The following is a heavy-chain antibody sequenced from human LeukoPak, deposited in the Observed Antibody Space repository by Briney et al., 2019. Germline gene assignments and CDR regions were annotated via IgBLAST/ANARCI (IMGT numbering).Heavy chain of an antibody. V-gene: IGHV3-21*01. D-gene: IGHD6-13*01. Sequence: GGTLRLSCAASGFTFGSYSMTWVRQAPGKGLEWVSLIDSNSNFMNYADSVKGRFTISRDNAKKSLYLEMNSLRAEDTAVYYCAKDSHSWSRDYWGQGTLVTVSS. CDR1: GFTFGSYS. J-gene: IGHJ4*02. CDR2: IDSNSNFM. CDR3: AKDSHSWSRDY.